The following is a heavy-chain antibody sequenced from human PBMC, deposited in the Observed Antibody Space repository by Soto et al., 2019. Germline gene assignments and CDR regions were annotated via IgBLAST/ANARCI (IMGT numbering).Heavy chain of an antibody. J-gene: IGHJ3*01. V-gene: IGHV3-23*01. CDR2: VVPSGGST. D-gene: IGHD1-1*01. CDR1: GFAFRNYA. CDR3: AKGRTSESNWKDADHFDV. Sequence: GGSLRLSCAASGFAFRNYAMTWVRQAPGKGLEWVSTVVPSGGSTYYADSVKGRFTISRDNSNNILYLQLNNLRADDTALYYCAKGRTSESNWKDADHFDVWGQGTMVTVSS.